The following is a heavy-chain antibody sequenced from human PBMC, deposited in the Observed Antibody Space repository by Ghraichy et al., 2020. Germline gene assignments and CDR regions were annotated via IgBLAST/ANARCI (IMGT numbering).Heavy chain of an antibody. CDR1: GFIFSSYG. Sequence: GESLNISCAASGFIFSSYGMHWVRQAPGKGLEWVAVIWYDGSNKYYADSVKGRFTISRDNSKNTLYLQMNSLRAEDTAVYYCARVEAGYSSGWYNYWGQGTLVTVSS. J-gene: IGHJ4*02. D-gene: IGHD6-19*01. CDR2: IWYDGSNK. CDR3: ARVEAGYSSGWYNY. V-gene: IGHV3-33*01.